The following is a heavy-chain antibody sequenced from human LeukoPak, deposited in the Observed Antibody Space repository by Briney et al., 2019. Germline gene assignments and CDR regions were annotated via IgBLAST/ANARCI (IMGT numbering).Heavy chain of an antibody. J-gene: IGHJ4*02. CDR3: ARAPYDFWSGYPLLYFDY. CDR1: GGSISSGSYY. V-gene: IGHV4-61*02. D-gene: IGHD3-3*01. CDR2: IYTSGST. Sequence: SQTLSLTCTVSGGSISSGSYYWSWIRQPAGKGLEWIGRIYTSGSTNYNPSLKSRVTISVDTSKNQFSLKLSSVTAADTVVYYCARAPYDFWSGYPLLYFDYWGQGTLVTVSS.